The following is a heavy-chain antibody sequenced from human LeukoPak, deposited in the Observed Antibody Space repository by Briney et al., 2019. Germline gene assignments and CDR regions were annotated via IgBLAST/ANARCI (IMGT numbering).Heavy chain of an antibody. J-gene: IGHJ4*02. V-gene: IGHV3-30-3*01. CDR3: ARAQDTYNSLYFDY. CDR1: GFTFSTYA. D-gene: IGHD5-24*01. Sequence: PGGSLRLSCAASGFTFSTYAMHWVRQAPGKGLEWVAVISYDGSNKYYADSVKGRFTISRDNSKNTLYLQMNSLRAEDTAVYYCARAQDTYNSLYFDYWGQGALVTVPS. CDR2: ISYDGSNK.